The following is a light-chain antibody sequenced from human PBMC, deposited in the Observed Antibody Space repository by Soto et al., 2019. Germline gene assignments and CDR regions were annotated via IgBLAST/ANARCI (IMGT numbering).Light chain of an antibody. J-gene: IGKJ1*01. CDR3: QHYQSYSEA. CDR2: KAS. CDR1: QTISSW. V-gene: IGKV1-5*03. Sequence: NQMTKSLSTVSVAVGGRVIIICRASQTISSWLAWYQQKPGKAPKLLIYKASTLKSGVPSRFSGSGSGTEFTLTISILQPDDFATYYSQHYQSYSEAFGQRTKV.